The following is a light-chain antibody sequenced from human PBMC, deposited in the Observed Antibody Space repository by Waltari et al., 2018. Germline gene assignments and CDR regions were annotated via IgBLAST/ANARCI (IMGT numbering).Light chain of an antibody. CDR3: QQHGTLPAT. CDR2: RAS. V-gene: IGKV3-20*01. J-gene: IGKJ1*01. CDR1: QSVGSSS. Sequence: EIVLTPSPGTASLSPGERVTLSCRARQSVGSSSLAWYQQKPGQAPRLVIYRASRRATGIPDRFSGSGSGTDFSLTISRLEPEDFAVYYCQQHGTLPATFGQGTKVEIK.